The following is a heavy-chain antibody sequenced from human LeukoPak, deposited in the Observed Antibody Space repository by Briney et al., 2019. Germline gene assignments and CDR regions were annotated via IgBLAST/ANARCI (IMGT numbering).Heavy chain of an antibody. CDR2: INPNSGGT. V-gene: IGHV1-2*02. Sequence: WASVKVSCKASGYTFTGYYMHWVRQAPGQGLEWMGWINPNSGGTNYAQKFQGRVTMTRDTSISTAYMELSRLRSDDTAVYYCARSSGSYDHHYFDYWGQGTLVTVSS. CDR1: GYTFTGYY. D-gene: IGHD1-26*01. CDR3: ARSSGSYDHHYFDY. J-gene: IGHJ4*02.